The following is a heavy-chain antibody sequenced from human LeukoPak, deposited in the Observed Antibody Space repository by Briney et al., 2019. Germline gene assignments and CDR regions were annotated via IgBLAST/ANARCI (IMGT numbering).Heavy chain of an antibody. Sequence: ASVKLSCKASGYTFTTYYMHWVRQAPGQGPEWMGIINPGGGSTTYAQKFQGRVTMTRDTSTSTVYMELSSLRSEDTAVYYCARDYGDYVNWFDPWGQGTLVTVSS. CDR2: INPGGGST. D-gene: IGHD4-17*01. J-gene: IGHJ5*02. V-gene: IGHV1-46*01. CDR3: ARDYGDYVNWFDP. CDR1: GYTFTTYY.